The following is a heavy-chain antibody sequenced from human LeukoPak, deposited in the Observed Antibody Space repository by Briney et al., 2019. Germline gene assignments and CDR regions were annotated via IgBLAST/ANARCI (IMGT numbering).Heavy chain of an antibody. J-gene: IGHJ4*02. CDR3: ARDRSSNEYYFDY. Sequence: GGSLRLSCAASGXTFSSYAMHWVRQAPGKGQEWVAVISYDGSNKYYADSVKGRFTISRDNSKNTLYLQMNSLRAEDTAVYYCARDRSSNEYYFDYWGQGTLVTVSS. D-gene: IGHD2-2*01. V-gene: IGHV3-30-3*01. CDR2: ISYDGSNK. CDR1: GXTFSSYA.